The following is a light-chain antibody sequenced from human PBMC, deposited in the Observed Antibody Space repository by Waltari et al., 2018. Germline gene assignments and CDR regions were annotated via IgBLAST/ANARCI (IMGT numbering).Light chain of an antibody. Sequence: SSELTQDPAVSVALGQTVRITCQGASLSSYYASWYQQKAGQAPVLVMFGKNNRPSGIPDRFSGSSSGNTASLTITGVQAEDESDYYCNSRDSSGNLRLFGGGTKLTVL. CDR1: SLSSYY. CDR3: NSRDSSGNLRL. V-gene: IGLV3-19*01. CDR2: GKN. J-gene: IGLJ3*02.